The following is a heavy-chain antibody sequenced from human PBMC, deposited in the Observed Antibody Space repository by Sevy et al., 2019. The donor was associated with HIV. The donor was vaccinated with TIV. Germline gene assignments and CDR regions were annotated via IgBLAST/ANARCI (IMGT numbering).Heavy chain of an antibody. CDR2: LSFGCGKI. CDR1: GFPFNIYS. CDR3: AGEGCTKPHYY. J-gene: IGHJ4*02. V-gene: IGHV3-23*01. D-gene: IGHD2-8*01. Sequence: GGSLRLSCATSGFPFNIYSMSWVRQAPGKGLEWVSTLSFGCGKINYADSVKGRFTISRDNSENTLYLEMNSLRAEGTALYFWAGEGCTKPHYYLGRGTLVTVSS.